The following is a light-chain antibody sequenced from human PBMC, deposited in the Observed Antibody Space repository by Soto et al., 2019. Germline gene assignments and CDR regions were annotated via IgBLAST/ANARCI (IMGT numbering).Light chain of an antibody. J-gene: IGKJ1*01. CDR1: QSIGTW. CDR3: QQFATYGPST. CDR2: DAS. V-gene: IGKV1-5*01. Sequence: DIQLTQSPSTLSASVGDRITITCRASQSIGTWLAWYQHRPGEGPKLLIHDASSLESGVPSRFSGSGSATEFSLTISRLESCYSGTYHCQQFATYGPSTFGQGTKVEIK.